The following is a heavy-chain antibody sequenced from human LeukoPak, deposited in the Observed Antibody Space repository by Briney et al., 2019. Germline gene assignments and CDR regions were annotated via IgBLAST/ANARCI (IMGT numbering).Heavy chain of an antibody. Sequence: ASVKVSCKASGHTFVSYGISWVRQAPGQGLEWMGWISGYNGKINYAQKFQGRVTMTRDTSTSTVYMELSSLRSEDTAVYYCASVLYCGADCYSGRYFFDYWGQGTLVTVSS. V-gene: IGHV1-18*01. CDR2: ISGYNGKI. D-gene: IGHD2-21*02. CDR3: ASVLYCGADCYSGRYFFDY. CDR1: GHTFVSYG. J-gene: IGHJ4*02.